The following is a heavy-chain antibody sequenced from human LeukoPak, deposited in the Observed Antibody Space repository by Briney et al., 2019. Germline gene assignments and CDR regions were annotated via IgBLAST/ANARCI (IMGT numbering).Heavy chain of an antibody. Sequence: PGGSLRLSCAASGFTFSSYEMNWVRQAPGKGLEWVSYISSSGSTIYYADSVKGRFTISRDNAKNSLYLQMNSLRAEDTAVYYCGRDFGLTGTKRSFDIWGQGTMVTVSS. CDR1: GFTFSSYE. V-gene: IGHV3-48*03. CDR2: ISSSGSTI. D-gene: IGHD1-7*01. J-gene: IGHJ3*02. CDR3: GRDFGLTGTKRSFDI.